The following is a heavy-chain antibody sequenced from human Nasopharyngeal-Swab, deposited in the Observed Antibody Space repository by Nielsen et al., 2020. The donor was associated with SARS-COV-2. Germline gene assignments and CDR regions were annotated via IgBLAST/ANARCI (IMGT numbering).Heavy chain of an antibody. Sequence: GGSLRLSCAASGSTFSSYAMSWVRQAPGKGLEWVSAISGSGGSTYYADSVKGRFTISRDNSKNTLYLQMNSLRAEDTAVYYCAKKLENILRYFDWLLDAFDIWGQGTMVTVSS. CDR3: AKKLENILRYFDWLLDAFDI. V-gene: IGHV3-23*01. D-gene: IGHD3-9*01. J-gene: IGHJ3*02. CDR2: ISGSGGST. CDR1: GSTFSSYA.